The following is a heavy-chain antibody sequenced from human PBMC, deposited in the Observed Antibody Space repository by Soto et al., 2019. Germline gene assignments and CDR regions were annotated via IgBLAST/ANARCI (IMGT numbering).Heavy chain of an antibody. D-gene: IGHD5-12*01. CDR2: IYPGDSET. Sequence: GESLKISCQGSGHSFVTHWIGWVRQMPGKDLEWMGIIYPGDSETRYSPAFQGQVTISADKSITTAYLQWSSPKASDTAMYYCASTINGYFDYWGQGSLVTVSS. CDR1: GHSFVTHW. V-gene: IGHV5-51*01. J-gene: IGHJ4*01. CDR3: ASTINGYFDY.